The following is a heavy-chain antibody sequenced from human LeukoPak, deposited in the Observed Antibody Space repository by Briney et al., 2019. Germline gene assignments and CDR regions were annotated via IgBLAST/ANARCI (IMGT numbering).Heavy chain of an antibody. J-gene: IGHJ4*02. CDR1: GYTFTSYD. CDR3: ARSPPTWTGYYSY. Sequence: ASVTVSCKASGYTFTSYDINWVRQATGQGLEWMGWMNPNSGNTGYAQKFQGRVTMTRNTSISTAYMELSSLRSEDTAVYYCARSPPTWTGYYSYWGQGTLVTVSS. V-gene: IGHV1-8*01. D-gene: IGHD3/OR15-3a*01. CDR2: MNPNSGNT.